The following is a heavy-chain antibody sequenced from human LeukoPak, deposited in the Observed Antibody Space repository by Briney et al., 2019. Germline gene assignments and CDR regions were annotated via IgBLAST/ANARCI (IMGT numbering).Heavy chain of an antibody. J-gene: IGHJ5*02. D-gene: IGHD3-3*01. Sequence: GGSLRLSCAASGFIFSDYYMFWIRQAPGKGLEWPAYITSSGRATNYADSVRGRFTISRDNAKNSLYLQMNSLRAEDTAVYYCARDLFSWSEVAAGTVPYFDPWGQGTLVTVSS. CDR2: ITSSGRAT. CDR1: GFIFSDYY. V-gene: IGHV3-11*05. CDR3: ARDLFSWSEVAAGTVPYFDP.